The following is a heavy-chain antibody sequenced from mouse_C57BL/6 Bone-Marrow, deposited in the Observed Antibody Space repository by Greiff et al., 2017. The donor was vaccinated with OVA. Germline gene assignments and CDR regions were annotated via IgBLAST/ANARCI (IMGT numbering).Heavy chain of an antibody. CDR3: ARCDDGYAWFAY. Sequence: QVQLQQPGAELVKPGASVKLSCKASGYTFTSYWMQWVKQRPGQGLEWIGEIDPSDSYTNYNQKFKGKATLTVDTSSSTAYMQLSSLTSEDSAVYYCARCDDGYAWFAYWGQGTLVTVSA. CDR1: GYTFTSYW. D-gene: IGHD2-3*01. CDR2: IDPSDSYT. V-gene: IGHV1-50*01. J-gene: IGHJ3*01.